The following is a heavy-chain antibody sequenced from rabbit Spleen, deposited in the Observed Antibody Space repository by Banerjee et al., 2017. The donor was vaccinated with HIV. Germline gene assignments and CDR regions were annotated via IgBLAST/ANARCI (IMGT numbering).Heavy chain of an antibody. D-gene: IGHD2-1*01. J-gene: IGHJ4*01. V-gene: IGHV1S45*01. CDR1: GFSFSEKEV. Sequence: QEQLVESGGGLVQPEGSLPLTCTASGFSFSEKEVMCWVRQALGKGLEWIGCIYVDSGTTYYANWAKGRFTISKTSSTTVTLQMTSLTAADTATYFCARSDDDSDDYGYYFNLWGQGTLVTVS. CDR3: ARSDDDSDDYGYYFNL. CDR2: IYVDSGTT.